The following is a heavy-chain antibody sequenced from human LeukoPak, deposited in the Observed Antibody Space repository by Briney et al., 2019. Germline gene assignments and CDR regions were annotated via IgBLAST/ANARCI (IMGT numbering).Heavy chain of an antibody. J-gene: IGHJ4*02. Sequence: SETLSLTCTVSGGSISSSSYYWSWIRQPPGKGLEWIGEINHSGSTNYNPSLKSRVTISVDTSKNQFSLKLSSVTAADTAVYYCARYIAVATRAVDYWGQGTLVTVSS. CDR2: INHSGST. CDR1: GGSISSSSYY. CDR3: ARYIAVATRAVDY. V-gene: IGHV4-39*07. D-gene: IGHD6-19*01.